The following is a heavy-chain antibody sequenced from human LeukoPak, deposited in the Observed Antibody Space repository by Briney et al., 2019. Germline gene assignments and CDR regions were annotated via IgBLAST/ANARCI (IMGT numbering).Heavy chain of an antibody. D-gene: IGHD2-21*02. CDR3: ARVLLAYCGGDCYSALGY. J-gene: IGHJ4*02. CDR1: GYTFNSYG. Sequence: GASVTVSCKASGYTFNSYGISWVRQAPGQGLEWVGWISPYHGNTSDAQKLQGRVTMTTDTSTSTAYMELRSLRSDDTAVYYCARVLLAYCGGDCYSALGYWGQGTLVTVSS. V-gene: IGHV1-18*01. CDR2: ISPYHGNT.